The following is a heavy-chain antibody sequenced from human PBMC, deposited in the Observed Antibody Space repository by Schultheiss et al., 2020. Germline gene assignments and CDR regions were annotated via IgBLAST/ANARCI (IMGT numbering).Heavy chain of an antibody. J-gene: IGHJ4*02. V-gene: IGHV4-39*01. CDR2: IYYSGST. Sequence: SETLSLTCTVSGVSISSSSYYWGWIRQPPGKGLEWIGSIYYSGSTYYNPSLKSRVTISADTSKHQFSLKLSSVTAADTAVYYCARGGWYYFDYWGQGTLVTVSS. D-gene: IGHD6-19*01. CDR1: GVSISSSSYY. CDR3: ARGGWYYFDY.